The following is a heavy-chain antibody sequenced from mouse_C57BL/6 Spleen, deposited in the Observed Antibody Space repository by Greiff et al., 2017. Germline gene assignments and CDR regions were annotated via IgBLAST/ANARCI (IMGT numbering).Heavy chain of an antibody. J-gene: IGHJ2*01. CDR2: IDPANGNT. Sequence: EVQLQQSVAELVRPGASVKLSCTASGFHIKNTYMHWVKQRPEQGLEWIGRIDPANGNTKYAPKFQGKATITADTSSNTAYLQLSSLTSEDTAIYYCARSTTVVDYFDYWGQGTTLTVSS. CDR1: GFHIKNTY. CDR3: ARSTTVVDYFDY. D-gene: IGHD1-1*01. V-gene: IGHV14-3*01.